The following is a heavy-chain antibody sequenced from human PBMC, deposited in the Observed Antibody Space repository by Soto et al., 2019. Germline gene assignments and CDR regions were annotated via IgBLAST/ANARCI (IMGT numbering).Heavy chain of an antibody. CDR3: SLILVVIGY. CDR2: TKDKFYSFAS. V-gene: IGHV3-72*01. D-gene: IGHD3-10*01. Sequence: EVQLVESGGGLVQPGGSLRLSCAPSGFTFSDHFVDWVRQAPGKGLEWIARTKDKFYSFASQYGASVQGRFTTSRDASANSVYLQIDGLKSEDTSVYYCSLILVVIGYWGQGTLVTVSS. CDR1: GFTFSDHF. J-gene: IGHJ4*02.